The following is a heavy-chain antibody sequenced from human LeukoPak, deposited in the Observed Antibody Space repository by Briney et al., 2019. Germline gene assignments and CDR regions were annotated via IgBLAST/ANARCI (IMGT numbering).Heavy chain of an antibody. Sequence: GGSLRLSCAASGFTFSSYGMSWVRQAPGKGLEWVSALSDGGRSTYYADSVKGRFTISRDNSKNTLYLQMNSLRGEGTAVYYCAKDAEGPLDYWGQGTLVTVSS. CDR1: GFTFSSYG. J-gene: IGHJ4*02. CDR3: AKDAEGPLDY. CDR2: LSDGGRST. V-gene: IGHV3-23*01. D-gene: IGHD1-14*01.